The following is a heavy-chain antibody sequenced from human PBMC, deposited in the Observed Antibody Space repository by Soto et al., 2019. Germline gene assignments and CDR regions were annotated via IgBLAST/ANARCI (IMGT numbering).Heavy chain of an antibody. CDR2: IYYSGST. J-gene: IGHJ4*02. Sequence: PSETLSLTCTVSGGSISSGGYYWSWIRQHPGKGLEWIGYIYYSGSTYYNPSLKSRVTISVDTSKNQFSLKLSSVTAADTAVYYCARGHDSSTTDYWGQGTLVTVSS. V-gene: IGHV4-31*03. CDR1: GGSISSGGYY. D-gene: IGHD3-22*01. CDR3: ARGHDSSTTDY.